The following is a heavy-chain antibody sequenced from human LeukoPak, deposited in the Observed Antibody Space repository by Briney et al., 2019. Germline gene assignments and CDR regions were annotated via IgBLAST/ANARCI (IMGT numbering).Heavy chain of an antibody. CDR1: GGSISSGGFS. D-gene: IGHD4-17*01. J-gene: IGHJ4*02. Sequence: PSQTLSLTCAVSGGSISSGGFSWNLIRQPPGKGLEWIGYFYYSGTNYYNPSLNSRVTLSVDTSKNQFSLKLSSVAAADTAVYYCARGVGDYGDYQFRFDSWGQGTLVTVSS. CDR3: ARGVGDYGDYQFRFDS. CDR2: FYYSGTN. V-gene: IGHV4-30-4*07.